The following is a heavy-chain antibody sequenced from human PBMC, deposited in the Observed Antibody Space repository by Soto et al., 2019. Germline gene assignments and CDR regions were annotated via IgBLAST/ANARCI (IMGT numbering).Heavy chain of an antibody. CDR2: IGASGDIT. CDR3: AKDDFTDRGDDYFDY. J-gene: IGHJ4*02. Sequence: GRSLRLSCAASGFSFTNFAMSWVRQAPGKGLEWVAGIGASGDITWYADSVKGRLSISRDNSKNTLYLQLNSLRFEDTAVYYCAKDDFTDRGDDYFDYWGPGTLVTVS. CDR1: GFSFTNFA. V-gene: IGHV3-23*01. D-gene: IGHD2-21*02.